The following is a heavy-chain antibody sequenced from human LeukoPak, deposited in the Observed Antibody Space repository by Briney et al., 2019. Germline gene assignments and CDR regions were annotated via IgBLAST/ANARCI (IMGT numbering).Heavy chain of an antibody. CDR2: INPNSGGT. CDR3: ARDSYDSPNFDY. Sequence: ASVTVSCTASGYTFTGYYMHWVRQAPGQGLEWMGRINPNSGGTNYAQKFQGRVTMTRDTSISTAYMELSRLRSDDTAVYYCARDSYDSPNFDYWGQGTLVTVSS. CDR1: GYTFTGYY. J-gene: IGHJ4*02. V-gene: IGHV1-2*06. D-gene: IGHD3-22*01.